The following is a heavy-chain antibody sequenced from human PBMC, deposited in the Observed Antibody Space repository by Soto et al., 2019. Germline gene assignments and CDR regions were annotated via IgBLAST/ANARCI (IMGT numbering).Heavy chain of an antibody. CDR1: GGTFSNYG. V-gene: IGHV1-69*12. J-gene: IGHJ6*02. CDR2: ISPLFGTA. Sequence: QVQLVQSGTEVKKPGSSVKVSCKASGGTFSNYGVSWVRQAPGQGLEWMGGISPLFGTANDAQKFQGRVTITADESTGTSYMELRRLRSEDTAMYYCAIGYYYYGLDVWGQGTTVTVSS. CDR3: AIGYYYYGLDV.